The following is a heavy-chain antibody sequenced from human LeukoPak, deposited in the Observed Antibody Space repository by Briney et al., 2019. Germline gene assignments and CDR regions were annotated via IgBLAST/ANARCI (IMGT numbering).Heavy chain of an antibody. V-gene: IGHV1-24*01. D-gene: IGHD3-10*01. J-gene: IGHJ4*02. CDR2: FDPEDGET. CDR1: GYTLTELS. Sequence: GASVKVSCKVSGYTLTELSMHWVRQAPGKGLEWMGGFDPEDGETIYAQKFQGRVTVTEDTSTDTAYMELSSLRSEDTAVYYCATGIRGGSGSYYTPPGNWGQGTLVTVSS. CDR3: ATGIRGGSGSYYTPPGN.